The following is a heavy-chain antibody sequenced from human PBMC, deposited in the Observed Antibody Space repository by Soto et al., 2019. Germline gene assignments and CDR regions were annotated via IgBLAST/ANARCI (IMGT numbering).Heavy chain of an antibody. CDR3: ARGCSGGSCSWGYYYYYGMDV. Sequence: PGGSLRLSCAASGFTFSSYEMNWVRQAPGKGLEWVSYISSSGSTIYYADSVKGRFTISRDNAKNSLYLQMNSLRAEDTAVYYCARGCSGGSCSWGYYYYYGMDVWGQGTTVTVSS. V-gene: IGHV3-48*03. CDR1: GFTFSSYE. CDR2: ISSSGSTI. D-gene: IGHD2-15*01. J-gene: IGHJ6*02.